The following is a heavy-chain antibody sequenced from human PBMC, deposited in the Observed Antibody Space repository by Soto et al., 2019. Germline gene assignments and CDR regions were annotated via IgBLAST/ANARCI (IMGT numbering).Heavy chain of an antibody. CDR3: LRDSSVYSRGWYVYWFDP. CDR1: GFTFSNYW. Sequence: EVQLVESGGGLVQPGGSLRLSCAASGFTFSNYWMTWVRQAPGKGLEWVANIKQDGSEKNYVDSVKGRFTISRDNARNSLYLQVDNLRAEDTAVYYCLRDSSVYSRGWYVYWFDPWGQGTLVTVSS. J-gene: IGHJ5*02. V-gene: IGHV3-7*01. CDR2: IKQDGSEK. D-gene: IGHD6-19*01.